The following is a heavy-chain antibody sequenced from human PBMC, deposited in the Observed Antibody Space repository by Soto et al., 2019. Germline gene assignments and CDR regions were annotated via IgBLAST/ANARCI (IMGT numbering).Heavy chain of an antibody. D-gene: IGHD3-10*02. Sequence: GGSLRLSCAASGFTFSNAWMNWVRQAPGKGLEWVGRIKSKTDGGTTDYAAPVKGRFTISRDDSKNTLYLQMNSLKTEDTAVYYCTTWNPLPDYLLAFDIWGQGTMVTVSS. V-gene: IGHV3-15*07. CDR2: IKSKTDGGTT. CDR1: GFTFSNAW. CDR3: TTWNPLPDYLLAFDI. J-gene: IGHJ3*02.